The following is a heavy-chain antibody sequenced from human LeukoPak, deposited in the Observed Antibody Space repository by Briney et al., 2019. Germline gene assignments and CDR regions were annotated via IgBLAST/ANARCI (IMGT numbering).Heavy chain of an antibody. J-gene: IGHJ3*02. Sequence: SETLSLTCSVSGVSISSSNSYWGWIRQPPGKGLEWIGSIYYTGNTYYNASLKSRVTISIDTSKNQFSLKLSSVTAADTAVYYCARRTRSSGWYRDDAFDIWGQGTMVTVSS. CDR2: IYYTGNT. V-gene: IGHV4-39*01. CDR3: ARRTRSSGWYRDDAFDI. D-gene: IGHD6-19*01. CDR1: GVSISSSNSY.